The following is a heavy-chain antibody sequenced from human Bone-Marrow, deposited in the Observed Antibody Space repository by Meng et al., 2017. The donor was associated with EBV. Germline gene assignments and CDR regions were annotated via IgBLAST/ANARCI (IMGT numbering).Heavy chain of an antibody. CDR2: ISYDGSNK. Sequence: QVQLVESGGGVVQAGTSLRLSCVASGFTFSSCGMHWVRQAPGKGLEWVAVISYDGSNKYYADSVKGRFTISRDNSKNTLYLQMNSLRAEDTAVYYCATIVGASPVDYWGQGTLVTVSS. V-gene: IGHV3-30*03. CDR1: GFTFSSCG. D-gene: IGHD1-26*01. CDR3: ATIVGASPVDY. J-gene: IGHJ4*02.